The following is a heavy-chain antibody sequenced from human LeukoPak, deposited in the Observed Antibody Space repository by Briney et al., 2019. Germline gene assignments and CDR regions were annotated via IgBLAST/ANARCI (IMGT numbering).Heavy chain of an antibody. CDR2: ISSSSSYI. D-gene: IGHD1-26*01. J-gene: IGHJ3*02. CDR3: AGERDSGSYWFAFDI. CDR1: GFTFSSYS. Sequence: GGSLRLSCAASGFTFSSYSMNWVRQAPGKGLEWVSSISSSSSYIYYADSVKGRFTISRDNAKNSLYLQMNSLRAEDTAVYYCAGERDSGSYWFAFDIWGQGTMVTVSS. V-gene: IGHV3-21*01.